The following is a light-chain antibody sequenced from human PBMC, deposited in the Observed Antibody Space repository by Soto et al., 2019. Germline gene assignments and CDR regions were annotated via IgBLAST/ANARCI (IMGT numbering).Light chain of an antibody. CDR1: QSVSSK. CDR3: QQYNSWLWT. CDR2: GAS. J-gene: IGKJ1*01. Sequence: EIVMTQCPATLSVSPWHRASLSCRASQSVSSKLAWYQQKPGQAPRLLIYGASTRATGIPARFSGSGSGTEFTLIISSLQSEDSAVYYCQQYNSWLWTFGQGTKVDIK. V-gene: IGKV3-15*01.